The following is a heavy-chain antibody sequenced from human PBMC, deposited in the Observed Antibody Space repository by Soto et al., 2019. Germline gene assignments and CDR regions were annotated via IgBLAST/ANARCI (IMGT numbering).Heavy chain of an antibody. V-gene: IGHV3-33*01. Sequence: QVQLVESGGGVVQPGRSLRLSCAASGFNFNNYGMHWVRQAPGKGLEWVAVIWNDGNGYYYANSVKGRFTSSRDNSKNTLYGQISSLRAEDTAVYYCARRQISPPTRGAAAARGGMDVWGQGTRVTVSS. CDR1: GFNFNNYG. D-gene: IGHD6-13*01. CDR2: IWNDGNGY. CDR3: ARRQISPPTRGAAAARGGMDV. J-gene: IGHJ6*02.